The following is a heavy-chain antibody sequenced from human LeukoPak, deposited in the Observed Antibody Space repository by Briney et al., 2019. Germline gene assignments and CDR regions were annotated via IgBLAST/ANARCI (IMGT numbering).Heavy chain of an antibody. CDR3: ARDRTMVRGAHINFDY. CDR2: ISAYNGNT. J-gene: IGHJ4*02. Sequence: ASVKVSCKASGYTFISYGISWVRQAPGQGLEWMGWISAYNGNTNYAQKLQGRVTMTTDTSTSTAYMELRSLRSDDTAVYYCARDRTMVRGAHINFDYWGQGTLVTVSS. V-gene: IGHV1-18*01. CDR1: GYTFISYG. D-gene: IGHD3-10*01.